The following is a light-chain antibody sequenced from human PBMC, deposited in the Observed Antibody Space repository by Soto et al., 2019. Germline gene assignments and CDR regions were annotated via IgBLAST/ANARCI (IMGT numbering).Light chain of an antibody. J-gene: IGLJ2*01. CDR1: NIGSKS. CDR3: QVWDSSSDRDVV. Sequence: SYELTQPPSVSVAPGKTARITCGGNNIGSKSVHWYQQKQGQAPVLVIYYDSDRHSGIPERFSGSGSGNTATLTISRVEAEDEDDDYCQVWDSSSDRDVVFGGGTKLTVL. V-gene: IGLV3-21*04. CDR2: YDS.